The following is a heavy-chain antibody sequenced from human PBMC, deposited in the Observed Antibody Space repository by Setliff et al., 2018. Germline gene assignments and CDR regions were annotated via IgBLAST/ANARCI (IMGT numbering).Heavy chain of an antibody. CDR2: INPKTGGT. CDR3: AREPYDYIWGSYRSPYFDH. J-gene: IGHJ4*02. CDR1: GYTFVGYY. Sequence: ASVKVSCKASGYTFVGYYLHWVRQAPGQGLEWMGWINPKTGGTNYAQKFQGRVIMTRDASINTAFMHLSSLKSDDMAVYYCAREPYDYIWGSYRSPYFDHWGQGALVTVSS. V-gene: IGHV1-2*02. D-gene: IGHD3-16*02.